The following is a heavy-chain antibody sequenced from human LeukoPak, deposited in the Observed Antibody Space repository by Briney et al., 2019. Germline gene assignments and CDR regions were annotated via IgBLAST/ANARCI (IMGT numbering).Heavy chain of an antibody. CDR2: IIPIFGTA. CDR3: ARRGGANGDYYYYGMDV. V-gene: IGHV1-69*13. J-gene: IGHJ6*02. D-gene: IGHD4-17*01. CDR1: GGTFSSYA. Sequence: SVKVSCKASGGTFSSYAISWVRQAPGQGLEWMGGIIPIFGTANYAQKFQGRVTITADESTSTAYMELSSLRSEDTAVYYCARRGGANGDYYYYGMDVWGQGTTVTVSS.